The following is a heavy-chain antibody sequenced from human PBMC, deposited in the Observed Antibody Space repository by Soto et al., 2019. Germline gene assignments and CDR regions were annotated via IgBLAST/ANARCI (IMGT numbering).Heavy chain of an antibody. CDR2: IKQDGSEK. CDR1: GFTFNSYW. J-gene: IGHJ4*02. Sequence: RGSLRLSCAASGFTFNSYWMSWVRQAPGKGLEWVANIKQDGSEKYYVDSVKGRFTISRDNAKNSLYLQMNSLRVEDTAVYYCAREDGYTDFDYWGQGTMVTVS. CDR3: AREDGYTDFDY. V-gene: IGHV3-7*01. D-gene: IGHD5-12*01.